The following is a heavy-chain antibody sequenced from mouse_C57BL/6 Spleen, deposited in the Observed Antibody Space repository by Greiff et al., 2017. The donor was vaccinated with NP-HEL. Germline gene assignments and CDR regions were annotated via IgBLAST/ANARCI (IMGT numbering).Heavy chain of an antibody. Sequence: DVHLVESGGGLVKPGGSLKLSCAASGFTFSDYGMHWVRQAPEKGLEWVAYISSGSSTIYYADTVKGRFTISRDNAKNTLFLQMTSLRSEDTAMYYCARQAYSNYFDYWGQGTTLTVSS. V-gene: IGHV5-17*01. CDR3: ARQAYSNYFDY. D-gene: IGHD2-5*01. CDR1: GFTFSDYG. J-gene: IGHJ2*01. CDR2: ISSGSSTI.